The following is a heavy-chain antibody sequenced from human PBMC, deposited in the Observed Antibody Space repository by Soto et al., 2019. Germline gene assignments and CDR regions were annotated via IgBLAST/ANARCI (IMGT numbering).Heavy chain of an antibody. CDR3: ARNFHTAAGPNWFDT. J-gene: IGHJ5*02. D-gene: IGHD6-13*01. Sequence: XETLSLSFTVSGGSISSSRYYWGWIRQPPGKGLEWIGSIYYSGSTYYNPSLKSRVTISVDTSKNQFSLKLSSVTAADTAVYYCARNFHTAAGPNWFDTWGQGTLVTVSS. V-gene: IGHV4-39*01. CDR2: IYYSGST. CDR1: GGSISSSRYY.